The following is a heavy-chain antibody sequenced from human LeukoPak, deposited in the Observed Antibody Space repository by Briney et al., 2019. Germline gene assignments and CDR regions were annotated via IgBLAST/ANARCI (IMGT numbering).Heavy chain of an antibody. CDR3: ARDPYYYDSSGYYWFDH. D-gene: IGHD3-22*01. V-gene: IGHV1-2*02. CDR2: INPNSGGT. J-gene: IGHJ5*02. CDR1: GYTFTGYY. Sequence: ASVKVSCKASGYTFTGYYMHWVRQAPGQGLEWMGWINPNSGGTNYAQKFQGRVTMTRDTSISTAYMELSRLRSDDTAVYYCARDPYYYDSSGYYWFDHWGQGTLVTVSS.